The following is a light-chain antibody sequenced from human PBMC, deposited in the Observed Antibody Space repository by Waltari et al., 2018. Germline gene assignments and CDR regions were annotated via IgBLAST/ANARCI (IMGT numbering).Light chain of an antibody. CDR1: QSIGSS. J-gene: IGKJ1*01. CDR2: RAS. CDR3: QQYNNWPPGT. Sequence: ETVVTQSPATLSVSPGERATLSCTTSQSIGSSLAWYQQKPGQAPRLRIYRASTRATGIPARFSGSGSETEITLTISSLQSEDFAVYYCQQYNNWPPGTFGQGTKVEI. V-gene: IGKV3-15*01.